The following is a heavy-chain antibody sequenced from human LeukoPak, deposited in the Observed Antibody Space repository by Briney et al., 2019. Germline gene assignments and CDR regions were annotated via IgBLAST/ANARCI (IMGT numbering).Heavy chain of an antibody. Sequence: GSLRLSCAASGFTFSSYAMSWVRQAPGKGLEWVSVISGSGGSTYYADSVKGRFTISRDNSKNTLYLQMNSLRAEDAAVYYCAKMGLWFGEFSDYWGQGTLVTVSS. D-gene: IGHD3-10*01. CDR3: AKMGLWFGEFSDY. V-gene: IGHV3-23*01. CDR1: GFTFSSYA. CDR2: ISGSGGST. J-gene: IGHJ4*02.